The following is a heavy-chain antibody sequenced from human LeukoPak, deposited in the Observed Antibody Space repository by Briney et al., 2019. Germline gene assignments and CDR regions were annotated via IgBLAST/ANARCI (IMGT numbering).Heavy chain of an antibody. V-gene: IGHV4-59*01. Sequence: SETLSLTCSVSGGSMTNLYWTWIRQPPGKGLEWIGYISYSGSTNYNPSLKSRVTISVDTSKNQFSLKLSSVTAADTAVYYCARGGRWLQFNYWGQGTLVTVSS. CDR2: ISYSGST. CDR3: ARGGRWLQFNY. CDR1: GGSMTNLY. D-gene: IGHD5-24*01. J-gene: IGHJ4*02.